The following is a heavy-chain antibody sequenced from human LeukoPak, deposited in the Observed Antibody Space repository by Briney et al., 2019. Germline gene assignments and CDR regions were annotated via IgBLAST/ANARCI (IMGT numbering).Heavy chain of an antibody. V-gene: IGHV1-24*01. CDR2: FDPEDGET. J-gene: IGHJ5*02. D-gene: IGHD2-2*01. CDR3: ATACQGVPACYNWFDP. Sequence: ASVKVSCKVSGYTLTELSMHWARQAPGKGLEWMGGFDPEDGETIYAQKFQGRVTMTEDTSTDTAYMELSSLRSEDTAVYYCATACQGVPACYNWFDPWGQGTLVTVSS. CDR1: GYTLTELS.